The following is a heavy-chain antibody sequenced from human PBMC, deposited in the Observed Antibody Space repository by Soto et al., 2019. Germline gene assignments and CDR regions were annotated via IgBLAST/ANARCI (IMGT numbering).Heavy chain of an antibody. V-gene: IGHV1-69*01. CDR2: IIPIFGTA. CDR3: ARAPGIAAAGTLNWFDP. CDR1: GGTFSSYA. D-gene: IGHD6-13*01. J-gene: IGHJ5*02. Sequence: QVQLVQSGAEVKKPWSSVKVSCKASGGTFSSYAISWVRQAPGQGLEWMGGIIPIFGTANYAQKFQGRVTITADESTSTAYMELSSLRSEDTAVYYCARAPGIAAAGTLNWFDPWGQGTLVTVSS.